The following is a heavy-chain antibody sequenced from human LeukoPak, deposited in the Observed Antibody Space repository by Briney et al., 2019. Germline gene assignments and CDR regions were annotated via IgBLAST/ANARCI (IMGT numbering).Heavy chain of an antibody. CDR1: GFTFRSYC. J-gene: IGHJ4*02. CDR2: IRYDGSNK. Sequence: PGGALRLSCAASGFTFRSYCMHLVRQAPGKGLEWVAFIRYDGSNKYYADSVKGRFTISRDNSKNTLYLQMNSLRAEDTAVYYCANMPRSPPDYWGQGTPVTVSS. D-gene: IGHD2-2*01. V-gene: IGHV3-30*02. CDR3: ANMPRSPPDY.